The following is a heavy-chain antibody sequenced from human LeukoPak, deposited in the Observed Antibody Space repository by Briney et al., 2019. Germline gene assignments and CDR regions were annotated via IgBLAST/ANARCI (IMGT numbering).Heavy chain of an antibody. J-gene: IGHJ4*02. Sequence: GGSLRLSCAASGFTFSKYAMTWVRQAPGKGLEWVSVISGSSDSTYYAASVKGRFTISRDNSKNTLYLQLNSLRPGDTAVYYCAKDRIASTLVTAFDCWGQGTLVTVSS. CDR2: ISGSSDST. D-gene: IGHD5-18*01. V-gene: IGHV3-23*01. CDR1: GFTFSKYA. CDR3: AKDRIASTLVTAFDC.